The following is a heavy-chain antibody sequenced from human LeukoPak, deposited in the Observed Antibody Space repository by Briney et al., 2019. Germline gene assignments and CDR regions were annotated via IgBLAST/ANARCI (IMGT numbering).Heavy chain of an antibody. CDR3: ARGPTEVGAIHYYYYGMDV. Sequence: PGGSLRLSCAASGFTSSSYAMHWVRQAPGKGLEWVAVISYDGSNKYYADSVKGRFTISRDNSKNTLYLQMNSLRAEDTAVYYCARGPTEVGAIHYYYYGMDVWGQGTTVTVSS. CDR2: ISYDGSNK. J-gene: IGHJ6*02. D-gene: IGHD1-26*01. V-gene: IGHV3-30-3*01. CDR1: GFTSSSYA.